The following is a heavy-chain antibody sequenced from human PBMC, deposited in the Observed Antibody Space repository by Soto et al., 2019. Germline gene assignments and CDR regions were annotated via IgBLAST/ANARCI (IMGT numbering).Heavy chain of an antibody. Sequence: LQESGGDLVQPGGSLRLSCAASGFKFSMFGMNWVRQAPGKGLEWIAYISSSSTTIVYGGSVEGRFTVSRDNVENSLYLQIKSLRSDDTAVYYCARDRGGVVAAFNWLDPWRHGTPVTVST. CDR3: ARDRGGVVAAFNWLDP. D-gene: IGHD6-19*01. CDR1: GFKFSMFG. V-gene: IGHV3-48*01. CDR2: ISSSSTTI. J-gene: IGHJ5*02.